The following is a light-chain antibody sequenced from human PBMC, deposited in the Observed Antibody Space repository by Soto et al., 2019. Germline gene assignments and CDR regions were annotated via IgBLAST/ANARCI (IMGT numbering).Light chain of an antibody. CDR2: AAS. V-gene: IGKV1-39*01. J-gene: IGKJ4*01. CDR1: QSISSY. CDR3: QQSYSTPLT. Sequence: DIQMTQSPSSLSASVGDRVTITCRASQSISSYLNWYQQKPGKAPKLLIYAASILQSGVPSRFSGSGSGTDFTLTISSLQPEDFATYDCQQSYSTPLTFGGGIKVEIK.